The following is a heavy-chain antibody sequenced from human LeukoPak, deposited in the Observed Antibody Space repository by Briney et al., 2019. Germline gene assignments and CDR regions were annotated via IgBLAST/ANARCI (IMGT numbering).Heavy chain of an antibody. V-gene: IGHV4-59*01. D-gene: IGHD6-19*01. CDR2: IYYSGST. Sequence: SETLSLTCTVSGGSMSSYYWSWIRQPPGKGLEWIGYIYYSGSTKYNPSLKSGVTISVDTSKNQLSLQLTSVTAADTAVYYCTKATQWLAFDYWGRGTLVTVSS. CDR1: GGSMSSYY. J-gene: IGHJ4*02. CDR3: TKATQWLAFDY.